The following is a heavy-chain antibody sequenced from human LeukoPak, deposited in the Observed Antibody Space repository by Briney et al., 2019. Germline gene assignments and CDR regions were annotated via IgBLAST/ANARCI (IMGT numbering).Heavy chain of an antibody. J-gene: IGHJ4*02. V-gene: IGHV3-9*01. CDR1: GFALDDYA. CDR3: AKDMGWELKGGVY. D-gene: IGHD1-26*01. Sequence: PGRSLRLSCAASGFALDDYAMHWVRQAPGKGLEWVSGINWNSGSIGYADSVKGRFTISRDNAKNSLYLQMTSLRAEDTALYYCAKDMGWELKGGVYWGQGTLVTVSS. CDR2: INWNSGSI.